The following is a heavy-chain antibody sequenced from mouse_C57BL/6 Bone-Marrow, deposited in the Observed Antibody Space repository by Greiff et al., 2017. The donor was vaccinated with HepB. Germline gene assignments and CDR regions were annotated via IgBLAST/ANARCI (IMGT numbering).Heavy chain of an antibody. CDR2: ISDGGSYT. Sequence: EVQVVESGGGLVKPGGSLKLSCAASGFTFSSYAMSWVRQTPEKRLEWVATISDGGSYTYYPDNVKGRCTISRDNAKNNLYLQMSHLKSEDTAMYYCARVVLRYYFDYWGQGTTLTVSS. CDR3: ARVVLRYYFDY. J-gene: IGHJ2*01. V-gene: IGHV5-4*01. D-gene: IGHD1-1*01. CDR1: GFTFSSYA.